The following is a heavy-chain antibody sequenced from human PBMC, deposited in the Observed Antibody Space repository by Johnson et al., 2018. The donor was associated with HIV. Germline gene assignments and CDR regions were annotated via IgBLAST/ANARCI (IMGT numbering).Heavy chain of an antibody. CDR2: ISFDGSNK. V-gene: IGHV3-30-3*01. D-gene: IGHD3-10*01. Sequence: QVQLVESGGGVVQPGRSLRLSCAASRFTFSSYSMHWVRQAPGKGLEWVAVISFDGSNKYYADSVKGRFTISRDNAKNSLYLQMNSLRAEDTALYYCAREGGYGSGPPDAFDIWGQGTMVTVSS. CDR3: AREGGYGSGPPDAFDI. J-gene: IGHJ3*02. CDR1: RFTFSSYS.